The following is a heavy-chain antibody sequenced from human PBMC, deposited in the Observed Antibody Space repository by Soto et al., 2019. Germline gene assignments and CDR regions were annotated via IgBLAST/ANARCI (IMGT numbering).Heavy chain of an antibody. D-gene: IGHD3-9*01. CDR1: GFTFTSSA. V-gene: IGHV1-58*01. CDR3: AAGSGFSEPSRY. J-gene: IGHJ4*02. Sequence: ASVKVSCKASGFTFTSSAVQWVRQARGQRLEWIGWIVVGSGNTNYAQKFQERVTITRDMSTSTAYMELSSLRSEDTAVYYCAAGSGFSEPSRYWGQGTLVTVSS. CDR2: IVVGSGNT.